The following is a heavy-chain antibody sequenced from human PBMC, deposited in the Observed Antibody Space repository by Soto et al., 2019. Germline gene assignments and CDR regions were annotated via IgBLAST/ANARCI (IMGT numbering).Heavy chain of an antibody. D-gene: IGHD6-25*01. CDR1: CGSISSSSHF. Sequence: PSETLSLTCTSSCGSISSSSHFWGCVRQPPGKGLEWIGTIYFTGNTYYTPSLKSRLTMSIDTSKNEFSLRLNSVTAADTAVYYCAGQTFTIAAASYGRSNWFDPWGPGTLVTVSS. J-gene: IGHJ5*02. V-gene: IGHV4-39*01. CDR3: AGQTFTIAAASYGRSNWFDP. CDR2: IYFTGNT.